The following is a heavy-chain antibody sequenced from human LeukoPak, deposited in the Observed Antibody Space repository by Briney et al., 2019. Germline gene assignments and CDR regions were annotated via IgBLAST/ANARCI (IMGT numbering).Heavy chain of an antibody. CDR1: GFTFSSSW. V-gene: IGHV3-74*01. J-gene: IGHJ4*02. CDR2: INSDESIT. D-gene: IGHD4-11*01. CDR3: ARGLVPGFLDY. Sequence: PGGALRLSCAAPGFTFSSSWMYWVRQAPGKGLVWVSRINSDESITPYADSVKGRFTISRDNAKNTLYLQMNSLRAEDTAVYYCARGLVPGFLDYWGQGNAVSVSS.